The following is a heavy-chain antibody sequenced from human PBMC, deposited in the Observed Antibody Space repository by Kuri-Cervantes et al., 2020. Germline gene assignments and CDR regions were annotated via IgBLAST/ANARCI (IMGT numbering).Heavy chain of an antibody. CDR3: ARDRSGSYYKDY. CDR1: GFTFSDYW. D-gene: IGHD3-10*01. J-gene: IGHJ4*02. CDR2: IKQDGSEK. V-gene: IGHV3-7*01. Sequence: GGSLRLSCAASGFTFSDYWMSWVRQAPGKGLEWVANIKQDGSEKYYVDSVEGRFTISRDNAKNSLYLQMNSLRAEDTAVYYCARDRSGSYYKDYWGQGTLVTVSS.